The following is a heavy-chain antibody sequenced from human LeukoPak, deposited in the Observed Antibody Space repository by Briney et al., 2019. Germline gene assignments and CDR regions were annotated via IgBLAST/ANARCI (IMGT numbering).Heavy chain of an antibody. D-gene: IGHD6-19*01. CDR3: ARVLESSGWYFDY. Sequence: PSETLSLTCAVYGGSFSGYYWSWIRQPPGKGLEWIGEINRSGSTNYNPSLKSRVTISVDTSKNQFSLKLSSVTAADTAVYYCARVLESSGWYFDYWGQGTLVTVSS. J-gene: IGHJ4*02. CDR2: INRSGST. CDR1: GGSFSGYY. V-gene: IGHV4-34*01.